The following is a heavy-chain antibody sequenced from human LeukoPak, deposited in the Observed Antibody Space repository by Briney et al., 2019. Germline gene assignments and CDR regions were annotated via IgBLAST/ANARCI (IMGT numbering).Heavy chain of an antibody. CDR3: ATETNGRHYDY. D-gene: IGHD1-14*01. CDR2: IGPTGSDR. J-gene: IGHJ4*02. CDR1: GLTFSTSG. V-gene: IGHV3-21*06. Sequence: GGSPRLSCTASGLTFSTSGFNWVRQAPGKGLGWVASIGPTGSDRYHADSIKGRFTISRDNANNFLYLQMNSLRAEDTAVYYCATETNGRHYDYWGQGTLLTVSS.